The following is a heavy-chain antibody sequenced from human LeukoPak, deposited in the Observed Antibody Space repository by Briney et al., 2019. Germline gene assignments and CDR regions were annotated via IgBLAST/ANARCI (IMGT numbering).Heavy chain of an antibody. CDR2: IWYDGSNK. V-gene: IGHV3-33*06. D-gene: IGHD3-22*01. J-gene: IGHJ3*02. CDR1: GFTFSSYG. Sequence: QPGRSLRLSCAASGFTFSSYGMHWVRQAPGKGLEWVAVIWYDGSNKYYADSVKGRFTISRDNSKNTLYLRMNSLRAEDTAVYYCAKGVFYDSSGYYYGGAAFDIWGQGTMVTVSS. CDR3: AKGVFYDSSGYYYGGAAFDI.